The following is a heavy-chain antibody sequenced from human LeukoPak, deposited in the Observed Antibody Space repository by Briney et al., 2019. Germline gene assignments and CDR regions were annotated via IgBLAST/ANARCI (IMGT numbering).Heavy chain of an antibody. CDR1: GYTFTGYY. D-gene: IGHD1-26*01. Sequence: GASVKVSCKASGYTFTGYYMHWVRQAPGQGLEWMGRINPNSGGTNYAQKFQGRVTTTRDTSISTAYMELSRLRSDDTAVYYCSIVGATTRYYFDYWGQGTLVTVSS. V-gene: IGHV1-2*06. J-gene: IGHJ4*02. CDR2: INPNSGGT. CDR3: SIVGATTRYYFDY.